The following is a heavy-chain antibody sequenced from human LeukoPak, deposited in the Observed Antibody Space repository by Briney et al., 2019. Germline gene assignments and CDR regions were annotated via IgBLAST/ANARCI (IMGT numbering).Heavy chain of an antibody. CDR2: IRYDGSNK. J-gene: IGHJ4*02. V-gene: IGHV3-30*02. CDR3: AKDIVVVPAGSFDY. D-gene: IGHD2-2*01. CDR1: GFTFSSYG. Sequence: GGSLRLSCAASGFTFSSYGMHWVRQAPGKGLEWVAFIRYDGSNKYYADSVKGRFTISRDNSKNTLYLQMNSLRAEDTAVYYCAKDIVVVPAGSFDYWGRETLVTVSS.